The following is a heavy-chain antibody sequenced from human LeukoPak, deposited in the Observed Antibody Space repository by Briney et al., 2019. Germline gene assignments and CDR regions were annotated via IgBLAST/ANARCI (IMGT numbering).Heavy chain of an antibody. CDR2: ISYDGSNK. CDR3: ARDPEGGYFDY. D-gene: IGHD2-15*01. Sequence: GRSLRLSCAASGFTFSSYGMHWVRQAPGKGLEWVAVISYDGSNKYYADSVKGRFTISRDNSKNTLYLQMDSLTAEDTAVYYCARDPEGGYFDYWGQGTLVTVSS. J-gene: IGHJ4*02. CDR1: GFTFSSYG. V-gene: IGHV3-30*03.